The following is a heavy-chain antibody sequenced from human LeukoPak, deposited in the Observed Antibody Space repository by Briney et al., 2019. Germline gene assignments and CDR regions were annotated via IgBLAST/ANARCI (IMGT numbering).Heavy chain of an antibody. Sequence: PSETLSLTCTVSGDSVSSTTYYWGWIRQPPGKGLEWMANIYYTGSTYSNPSLKSRVSMSVDTSKNQFSLKMSSLTAADTAVYFCARLSKRRYFDYIFDSWGQGTLVTVSS. D-gene: IGHD3-9*01. CDR1: GDSVSSTTYY. CDR3: ARLSKRRYFDYIFDS. V-gene: IGHV4-39*01. CDR2: IYYTGST. J-gene: IGHJ4*02.